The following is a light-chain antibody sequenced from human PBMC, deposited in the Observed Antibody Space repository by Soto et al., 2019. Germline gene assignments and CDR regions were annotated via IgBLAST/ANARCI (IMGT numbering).Light chain of an antibody. Sequence: DIQMTQSPSTLSASVGDRVTITCRASQSVGRSLAWYQQQPGKAPKLLIYGVSTLESGVPSRFSGFGSGTEFTLSISSLQPGDFGTYYCQQFYNGCTFGQGTRV. J-gene: IGKJ1*01. CDR3: QQFYNGCT. CDR1: QSVGRS. CDR2: GVS. V-gene: IGKV1-5*01.